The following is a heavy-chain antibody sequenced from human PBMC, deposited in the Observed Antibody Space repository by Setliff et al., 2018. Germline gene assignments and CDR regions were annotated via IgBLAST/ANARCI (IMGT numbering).Heavy chain of an antibody. CDR1: GFTFSTYS. Sequence: GGSLRLSCAASGFTFSTYSMNWVRQAPGRGLEWVSSISSSSSYIFYAESLKGRFTISRDNAKNSLYLQINSLRADDTAVYYCARDLNVDDCGGDCHLPFYYLDVWGKGTTVTVSS. CDR3: ARDLNVDDCGGDCHLPFYYLDV. V-gene: IGHV3-21*01. D-gene: IGHD2-21*02. CDR2: ISSSSSYI. J-gene: IGHJ6*03.